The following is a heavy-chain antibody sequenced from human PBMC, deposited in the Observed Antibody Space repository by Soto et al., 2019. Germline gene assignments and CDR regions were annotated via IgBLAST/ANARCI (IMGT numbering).Heavy chain of an antibody. CDR3: ARLPDY. Sequence: QLQLKESGSGLVKPSQTLSLTCVVSGGYISSGGYSWSGIRQPPGKGLEWVGSIYHRGSTYYNPSLKSRVTISVDRSKNQFSLKLSSVTAADTAGYYGARLPDYWGQGTLVTVSS. V-gene: IGHV4-30-2*01. CDR2: IYHRGST. CDR1: GGYISSGGYS. J-gene: IGHJ4*02.